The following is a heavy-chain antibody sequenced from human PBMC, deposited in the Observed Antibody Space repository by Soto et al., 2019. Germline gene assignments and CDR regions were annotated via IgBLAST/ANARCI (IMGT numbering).Heavy chain of an antibody. Sequence: EVQLLESGGGLVQPGGSLRLSCAASGFTFSSYAVSWVRQAPGKGLEWVSVISGSGDSTDYADSVKGRFTISRDNSKNPLYLQMNSLRAEDTAVYYCSRRSSGWYFDYWGQGTLVTVSS. J-gene: IGHJ4*02. CDR3: SRRSSGWYFDY. V-gene: IGHV3-23*01. D-gene: IGHD6-19*01. CDR1: GFTFSSYA. CDR2: ISGSGDST.